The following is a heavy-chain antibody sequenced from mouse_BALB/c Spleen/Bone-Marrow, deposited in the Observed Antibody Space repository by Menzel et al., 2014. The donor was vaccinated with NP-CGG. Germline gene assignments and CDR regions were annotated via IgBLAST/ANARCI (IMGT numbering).Heavy chain of an antibody. Sequence: VMLAESGPGLVAPSPTLSITCTVSGFSFTGYGVNWVRQPPGKGLEWLGTIWVDGTTDYNLTRKSRQINSKDNSKSQVFLKINNLQTNDTARYYCAGAYCYRSTCEGFVYWGQGTLVTVSA. V-gene: IGHV2-6-7*01. CDR1: GFSFTGYG. D-gene: IGHD5-1*01. J-gene: IGHJ3*01. CDR2: IWVDGTT. CDR3: AGAYCYRSTCEGFVY.